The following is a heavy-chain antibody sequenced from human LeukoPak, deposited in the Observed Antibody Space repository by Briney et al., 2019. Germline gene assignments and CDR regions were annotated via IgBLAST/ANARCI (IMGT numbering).Heavy chain of an antibody. CDR1: GFTFSSYA. V-gene: IGHV3-23*01. D-gene: IGHD3-10*01. CDR3: VSMVRGFRGMDV. CDR2: ISGSGGST. J-gene: IGHJ6*02. Sequence: GGSLRLSCAASGFTFSSYAMSWVRQAPGKGLEWVSAISGSGGSTYYADSVKGRFTISRDNSKNTLYLQMNSLRAEDTAVYYCVSMVRGFRGMDVWGQGTTVTVSS.